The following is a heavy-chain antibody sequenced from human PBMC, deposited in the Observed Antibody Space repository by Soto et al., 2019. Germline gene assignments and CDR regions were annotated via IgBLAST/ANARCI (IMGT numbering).Heavy chain of an antibody. CDR2: ISYDGSNK. CDR3: AKDKVVAATLDY. D-gene: IGHD2-15*01. Sequence: QVQLVESGGGVVQPGRSLRLSCAASGFTFSSYGMHWVRQAPGKGLEWVAVISYDGSNKYYADSVKGRFTISRDNSKNPLYLQMNSLRAEDTAVYYCAKDKVVAATLDYWGQGTLVTVAS. V-gene: IGHV3-30*18. CDR1: GFTFSSYG. J-gene: IGHJ4*02.